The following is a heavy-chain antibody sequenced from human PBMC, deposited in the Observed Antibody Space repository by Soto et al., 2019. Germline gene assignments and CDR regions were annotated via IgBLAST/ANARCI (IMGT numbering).Heavy chain of an antibody. CDR1: GFTCSSYG. D-gene: IGHD3-22*01. V-gene: IGHV3-33*01. J-gene: IGHJ4*02. CDR2: IWYDGSNK. CDR3: ARAARSSGYYYAIEY. Sequence: QVQLVESGGGVVQPGRSLSLSCAASGFTCSSYGMHWVRQAPGKGLEWVAVIWYDGSNKHYADSVKGRFNISRDNSKNTLNRQMNSLRGEDTAVYYCARAARSSGYYYAIEYWGQGTLVTVAS.